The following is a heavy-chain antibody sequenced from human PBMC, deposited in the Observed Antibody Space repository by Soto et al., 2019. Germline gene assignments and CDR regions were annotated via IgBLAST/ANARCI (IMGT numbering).Heavy chain of an antibody. Sequence: SETLSLTCAVYGGSFSGYYWSWIRQPPGKGLEWIGEINHSGSTNYNPSLKSRVTISVDTSKNQFSLKLSSVTAADTAVYYCASQARHYYYYYGMDVWGQGTTVTVSS. J-gene: IGHJ6*02. CDR3: ASQARHYYYYYGMDV. V-gene: IGHV4-34*01. D-gene: IGHD6-6*01. CDR2: INHSGST. CDR1: GGSFSGYY.